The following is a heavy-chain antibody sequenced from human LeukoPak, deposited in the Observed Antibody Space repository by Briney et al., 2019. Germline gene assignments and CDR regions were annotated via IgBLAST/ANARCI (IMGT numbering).Heavy chain of an antibody. D-gene: IGHD3-22*01. Sequence: PSQTLSLTCAISGDSVSSNIAAWNWIRQSPSRGLEWLGRTYYRSKWNNDYPVSVKSRISINADTYKNQFSLQLNSVTPEDTAVYYCARHVSTWYYYDSSGYYQRRTTPPLGAFDIWGQGTMVTVSS. V-gene: IGHV6-1*01. CDR2: TYYRSKWNN. J-gene: IGHJ3*02. CDR1: GDSVSSNIAA. CDR3: ARHVSTWYYYDSSGYYQRRTTPPLGAFDI.